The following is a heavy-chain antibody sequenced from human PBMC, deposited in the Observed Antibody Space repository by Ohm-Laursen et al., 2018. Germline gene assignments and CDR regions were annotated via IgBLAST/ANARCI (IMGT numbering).Heavy chain of an antibody. J-gene: IGHJ4*02. CDR2: INQDGSEK. CDR3: VRDRRGGSIELRA. D-gene: IGHD6-6*01. V-gene: IGHV3-7*01. CDR1: GFSFSTYW. Sequence: GSLRLSCAASGFSFSTYWMNWVRQAPGKGLESVASINQDGSEKYFVDSVKGRFTISRDNAKNSLYLQMNSLRAEDTAVYYCVRDRRGGSIELRAGGQGALVTVSS.